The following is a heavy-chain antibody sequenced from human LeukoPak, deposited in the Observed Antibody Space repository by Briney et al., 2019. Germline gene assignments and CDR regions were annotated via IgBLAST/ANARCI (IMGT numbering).Heavy chain of an antibody. V-gene: IGHV3-30*18. CDR1: GFTFSSYG. Sequence: GGSLRLSCAASGFTFSSYGMHWVRQAPGKGLEWVAVISYDGSNKYYADSVKGRFTISRDNSKNTLYLQMNSLRAEDTAVYYCAKVRDYADYTLFDYWGQGTLVTVSS. D-gene: IGHD4-17*01. J-gene: IGHJ4*02. CDR3: AKVRDYADYTLFDY. CDR2: ISYDGSNK.